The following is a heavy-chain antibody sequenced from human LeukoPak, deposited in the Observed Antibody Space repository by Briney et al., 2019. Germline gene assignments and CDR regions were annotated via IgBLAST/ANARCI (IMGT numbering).Heavy chain of an antibody. CDR2: ISYDGSNK. D-gene: IGHD2-2*01. J-gene: IGHJ4*02. Sequence: GGSLRLSCAASGFTFSTYGMHWVRQAPGKGLEWVALISYDGSNKYYADSVKGRFTISRDNSKNTLYLQMNSLRAEDTAVYYCAKDWGPHRPYQLSYFDYWGQGTLVTVSS. CDR3: AKDWGPHRPYQLSYFDY. CDR1: GFTFSTYG. V-gene: IGHV3-30*18.